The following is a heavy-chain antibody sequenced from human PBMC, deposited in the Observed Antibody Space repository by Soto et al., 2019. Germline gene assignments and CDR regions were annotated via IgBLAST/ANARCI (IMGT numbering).Heavy chain of an antibody. CDR2: TYYRSKWYN. Sequence: PSQTLSLTCAISGDSVSSNSAAWNWIRQSPSRGLEWLGRTYYRSKWYNDYAVSVKSRITINPDTSKNQFSLQLNSVTPEDTAVYYCARGRSVSGWYKRRTGWFDPWGQGTLVTVSS. CDR1: GDSVSSNSAA. V-gene: IGHV6-1*01. J-gene: IGHJ5*02. CDR3: ARGRSVSGWYKRRTGWFDP. D-gene: IGHD6-19*01.